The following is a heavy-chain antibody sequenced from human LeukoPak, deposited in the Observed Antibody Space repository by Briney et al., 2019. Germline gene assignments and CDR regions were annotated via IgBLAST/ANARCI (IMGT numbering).Heavy chain of an antibody. J-gene: IGHJ4*02. D-gene: IGHD6-13*01. V-gene: IGHV3-9*01. CDR2: IDWNSGRI. Sequence: SLRLSCAASGFTFDGFATHWVRQAPGKGLEWVSGIDWNSGRIGYADSVKGRFTISRDNAKNSLDLQMNSLRVEDTALYYCTKDVSAGGLDHWGQGTLVTVSS. CDR3: TKDVSAGGLDH. CDR1: GFTFDGFA.